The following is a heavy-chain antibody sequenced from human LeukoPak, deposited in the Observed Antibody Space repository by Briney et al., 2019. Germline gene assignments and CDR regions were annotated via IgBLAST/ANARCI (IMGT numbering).Heavy chain of an antibody. CDR3: ARRRFSYGDNDAFDI. D-gene: IGHD5-18*01. CDR1: RGSLSSYY. J-gene: IGHJ3*02. Sequence: SETLSLTCTISRGSLSSYYWSWIRQSPGKGPEWIEYIYYSGGTNYNPSLEGRVTISVDRSTNQFSLKVRSVTAADTAVYYCARRRFSYGDNDAFDIWGQGTMVTVSS. V-gene: IGHV4-59*08. CDR2: IYYSGGT.